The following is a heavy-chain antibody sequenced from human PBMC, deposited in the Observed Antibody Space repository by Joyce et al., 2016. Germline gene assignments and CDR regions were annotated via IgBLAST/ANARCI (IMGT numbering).Heavy chain of an antibody. D-gene: IGHD6-19*01. CDR1: GFTFSSYG. CDR2: ISYEGTKK. V-gene: IGHV3-30-3*01. CDR3: ARDNVMYNTGWYPDY. Sequence: QVQLVESGGGAVQPGRSLRLSCTASGFTFSSYGMHWVRQAPGKGLDWVATISYEGTKKYIADSVKGRFTISRDTSKNTVYLEMDSLRADDTAVYYCARDNVMYNTGWYPDYWGQGTVVTVSS. J-gene: IGHJ4*02.